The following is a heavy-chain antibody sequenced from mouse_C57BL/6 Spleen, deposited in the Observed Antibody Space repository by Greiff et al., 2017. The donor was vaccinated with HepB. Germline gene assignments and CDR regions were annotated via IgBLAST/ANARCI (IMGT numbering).Heavy chain of an antibody. Sequence: QVHVKQSGAELVKPGASVKLSCKASGYTFTSYWMHWVKQRPGQGLEWIGMIHPNSGSTNYNEKFKSKATLTVDKSSSTAYMQLSSLTSEDSAVYYCARSDYGYGWGQGTTLTVSS. CDR3: ARSDYGYG. J-gene: IGHJ2*01. V-gene: IGHV1-64*01. CDR2: IHPNSGST. D-gene: IGHD2-2*01. CDR1: GYTFTSYW.